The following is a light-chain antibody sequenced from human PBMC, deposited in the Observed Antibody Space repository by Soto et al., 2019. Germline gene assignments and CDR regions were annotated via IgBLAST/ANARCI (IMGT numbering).Light chain of an antibody. CDR2: KAS. V-gene: IGKV1-5*03. Sequence: DIQMTQYPSTRSSSFGDRVTITWGASQSISGWLAWYQQKPGKAPKLLIYKASSLESGVPSRFSGSGSGTEFTLTISSLKTDDFATYDCQQYNSYSPTFGQGTKVDIK. J-gene: IGKJ1*01. CDR1: QSISGW. CDR3: QQYNSYSPT.